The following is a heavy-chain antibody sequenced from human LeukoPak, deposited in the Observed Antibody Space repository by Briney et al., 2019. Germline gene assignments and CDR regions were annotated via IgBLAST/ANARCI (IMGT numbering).Heavy chain of an antibody. V-gene: IGHV1-8*01. CDR3: ARDLSGSYGGWFDP. Sequence: ASVKVSCKASGYTFTSYDISWVRQATGQGLEWMGWMNPNSGNTGYAQKFQGRVTMTRNTSISTAYMELRSLRSDDTAVYYCARDLSGSYGGWFDPWGQGTLVTVSS. CDR2: MNPNSGNT. CDR1: GYTFTSYD. J-gene: IGHJ5*02. D-gene: IGHD1-26*01.